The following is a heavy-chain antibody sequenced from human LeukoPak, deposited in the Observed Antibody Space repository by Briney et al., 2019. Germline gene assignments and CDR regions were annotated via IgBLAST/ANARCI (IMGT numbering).Heavy chain of an antibody. J-gene: IGHJ4*02. CDR1: GFTFSNYA. D-gene: IGHD3-10*01. CDR3: ASLLWFGERTNDY. Sequence: GGSLRLSCAASGFTFSNYAMHWVRQAPGKGLEYVSAISSNGGSTYYANSVKGRFTISRDNSKNTLDLQMNSLRAEDTAVYYCASLLWFGERTNDYWGQGTLVTVSS. CDR2: ISSNGGST. V-gene: IGHV3-64*01.